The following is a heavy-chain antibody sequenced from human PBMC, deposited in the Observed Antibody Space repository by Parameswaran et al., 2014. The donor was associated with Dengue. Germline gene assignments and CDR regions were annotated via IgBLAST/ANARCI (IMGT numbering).Heavy chain of an antibody. V-gene: IGHV1-2*02. D-gene: IGHD4-23*01. CDR3: ARGGGTGDYYYYGMDV. CDR2: INPNSGGT. Sequence: WVRQAPGQGLEWMGWINPNSGGTNYAQKFQGRVTMTRDTSISTAYMELSRLRSDDTAVYYCARGGGTGDYYYYGMDVWGQGTTVTVSS. J-gene: IGHJ6*02.